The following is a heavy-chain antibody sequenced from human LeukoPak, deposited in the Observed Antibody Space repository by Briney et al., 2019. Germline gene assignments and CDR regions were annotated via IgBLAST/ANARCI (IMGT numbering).Heavy chain of an antibody. V-gene: IGHV3-21*01. D-gene: IGHD3-22*01. J-gene: IGHJ4*02. CDR3: ARAYDSSGYFDY. CDR1: DFTFSSYT. Sequence: PGGSLRLSCAASDFTFSSYTMNWVRQAPGKGLEWVSSISSSSNYIYYADSVKGRFTISRDNAKNSLYLQMNSLRAEDTAIYYCARAYDSSGYFDYWGQGTLVTVSS. CDR2: ISSSSNYI.